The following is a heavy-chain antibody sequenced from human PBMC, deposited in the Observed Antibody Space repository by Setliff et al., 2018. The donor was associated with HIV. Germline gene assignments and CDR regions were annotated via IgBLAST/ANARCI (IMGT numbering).Heavy chain of an antibody. V-gene: IGHV1-3*01. J-gene: IGHJ4*02. CDR3: AKNLYRSGWSPLDY. CDR1: GYSFPNYA. D-gene: IGHD6-13*01. Sequence: ASVKVSCKASGYSFPNYAIHWVRLAPGQGLEWMGWIKPASGDTQYSQKFQGRFTISRDNSKNTLYLQMNSLRAEDTAVYYCAKNLYRSGWSPLDYWGQGTLVTVSS. CDR2: IKPASGDT.